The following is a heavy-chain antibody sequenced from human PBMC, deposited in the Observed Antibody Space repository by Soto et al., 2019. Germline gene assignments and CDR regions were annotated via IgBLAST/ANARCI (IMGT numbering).Heavy chain of an antibody. CDR3: VTINQWAQPHFDD. CDR2: FDPEEGET. CDR1: GDAVTELA. D-gene: IGHD2-8*01. V-gene: IGHV1-24*01. Sequence: QVQLIQSGADVKKPGASVKVSCKVSGDAVTELAINWVRQPPGKGLEWMGGFDPEEGETVFGQRFQGRVIMTEYTSTNTAYLELRSLRSEDTAVYFCVTINQWAQPHFDDWGQGTLVSVSS. J-gene: IGHJ4*02.